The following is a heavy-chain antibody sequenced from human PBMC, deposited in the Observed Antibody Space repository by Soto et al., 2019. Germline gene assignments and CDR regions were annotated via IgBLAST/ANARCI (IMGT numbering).Heavy chain of an antibody. CDR2: IYYSGST. D-gene: IGHD2-2*03. J-gene: IGHJ4*02. CDR1: GGSISSYH. Sequence: SETLSLTCTVSGGSISSYHWSWIRQPPGKGLEWIGYIYYSGSTNYNPSLKSRVTISVDTSKNQFSLKLSSVTAADTAVYYCARVGMDIVVVPAVPPLFDYWGQGTLVTVSS. V-gene: IGHV4-59*01. CDR3: ARVGMDIVVVPAVPPLFDY.